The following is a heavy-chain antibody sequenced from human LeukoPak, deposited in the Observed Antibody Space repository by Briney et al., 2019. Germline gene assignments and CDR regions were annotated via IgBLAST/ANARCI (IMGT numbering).Heavy chain of an antibody. V-gene: IGHV1-69*13. CDR3: ARTVHLYDFWSGYPQRWYFDL. CDR1: GGTFSSYA. D-gene: IGHD3-3*01. J-gene: IGHJ2*01. CDR2: IIPTFDTA. Sequence: ASVKVSCKASGGTFSSYAISWVRQAPGQGLEWMGGIIPTFDTANYAQKFQGRVTITADESTSTAYMELSSLRSEDTAVYYCARTVHLYDFWSGYPQRWYFDLWGRGTLVTVSS.